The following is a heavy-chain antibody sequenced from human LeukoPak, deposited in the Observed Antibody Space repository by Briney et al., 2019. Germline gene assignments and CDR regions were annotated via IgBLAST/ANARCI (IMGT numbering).Heavy chain of an antibody. D-gene: IGHD6-13*01. CDR1: GGSFSGYY. Sequence: SETLSLTCAVYGGSFSGYYWSWIRQPPGKGLEWIGEINHSGSTNYNSSLKSRVTISVDTSKNQFSLKLSSVTAADTAVYYCARRYSSRNFDYWGQGTLVTVSS. CDR3: ARRYSSRNFDY. J-gene: IGHJ4*02. V-gene: IGHV4-34*01. CDR2: INHSGST.